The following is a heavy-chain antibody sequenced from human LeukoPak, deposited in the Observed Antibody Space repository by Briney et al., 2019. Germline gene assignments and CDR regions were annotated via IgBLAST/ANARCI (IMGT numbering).Heavy chain of an antibody. Sequence: PSETLSLTCTVSGGSISSYYWSWIRQTPGKGLEWIGYIYYSGSTNHNPSLKSRVTISVDTSKNQFSLKLSSVTAADTAVYYCARLDREYYYGSGTHFDYWGQGTLVTVSS. CDR1: GGSISSYY. CDR3: ARLDREYYYGSGTHFDY. J-gene: IGHJ4*02. V-gene: IGHV4-59*08. D-gene: IGHD3-10*01. CDR2: IYYSGST.